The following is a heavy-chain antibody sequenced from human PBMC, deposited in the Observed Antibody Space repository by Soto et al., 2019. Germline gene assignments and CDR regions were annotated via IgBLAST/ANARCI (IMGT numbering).Heavy chain of an antibody. J-gene: IGHJ6*02. V-gene: IGHV3-48*02. CDR2: ISRSSSTI. Sequence: GGSLRLSCAASGFTLSSYSMTWVRQAPGKGLEWLSYISRSSSTINYADSVKGRFTISRDNAKNSVYLELNSMRDEDTAVYYCARDPPNFYYYGMDVWGQGTTVTVSS. CDR1: GFTLSSYS. CDR3: ARDPPNFYYYGMDV.